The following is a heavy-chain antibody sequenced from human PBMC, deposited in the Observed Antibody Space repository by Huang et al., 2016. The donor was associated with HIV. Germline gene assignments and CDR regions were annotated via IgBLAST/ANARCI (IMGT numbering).Heavy chain of an antibody. Sequence: EVQLVQSGAEVKKPGESLKISCKGSGYRFRSNWIGWVRQMPGKGLEWMGSISQSDSDTRYSPSFQGQVTISADKSINTAYLQGSSLKASDTAMYYCARLIGSPSFYYGLDVWGQGTTVTVSS. CDR2: ISQSDSDT. D-gene: IGHD3-10*01. CDR1: GYRFRSNW. V-gene: IGHV5-51*01. J-gene: IGHJ6*02. CDR3: ARLIGSPSFYYGLDV.